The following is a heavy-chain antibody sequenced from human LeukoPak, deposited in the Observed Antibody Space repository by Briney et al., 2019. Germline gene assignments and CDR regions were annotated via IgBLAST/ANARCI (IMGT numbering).Heavy chain of an antibody. J-gene: IGHJ4*02. CDR1: GFTFSSYS. CDR2: ISSSSTI. V-gene: IGHV3-48*02. CDR3: ARERGYSGYDLGFFDY. D-gene: IGHD5-12*01. Sequence: GGSLRLSCAASGFTFSSYSMNWVRQAPGKGLEWVSYISSSSTIYYADSVKGRFTISRDNAKNSLYLQMNILRDEDTAVYYCARERGYSGYDLGFFDYWGQGTLVTVSS.